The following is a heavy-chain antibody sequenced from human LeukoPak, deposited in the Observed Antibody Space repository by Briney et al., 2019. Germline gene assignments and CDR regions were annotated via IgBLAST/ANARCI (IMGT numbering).Heavy chain of an antibody. CDR1: GYIFTSYW. CDR3: ARLGSPGAYYYYGMDV. D-gene: IGHD1-26*01. J-gene: IGHJ6*02. Sequence: GEALQISFQGCGYIFTSYWIGWVRPMAGKGVAWVGIIYPGDSDTSYSPSFQGQVTISADKSISTAYLQWSSLKASDTAMYYCARLGSPGAYYYYGMDVWGQGTTVTVSS. V-gene: IGHV5-51*01. CDR2: IYPGDSDT.